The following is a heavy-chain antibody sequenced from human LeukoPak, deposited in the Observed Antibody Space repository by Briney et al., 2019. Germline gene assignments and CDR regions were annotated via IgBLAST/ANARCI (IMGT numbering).Heavy chain of an antibody. CDR2: IYSGGST. V-gene: IGHV3-53*01. CDR1: GFTVSSNY. Sequence: GGSLRLSCAASGFTVSSNYMSWVRQAPGKGLEWVSVIYSGGSTYYADPVKGRFTISRDNSKNTLYLQMNSLRAEDTAVYYCARDPGRYCSSTSCYSKLDYWGQGTLVTVSS. J-gene: IGHJ4*02. D-gene: IGHD2-2*01. CDR3: ARDPGRYCSSTSCYSKLDY.